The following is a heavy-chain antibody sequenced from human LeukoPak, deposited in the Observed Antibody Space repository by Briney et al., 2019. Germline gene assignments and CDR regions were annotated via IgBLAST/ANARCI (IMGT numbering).Heavy chain of an antibody. D-gene: IGHD6-6*01. J-gene: IGHJ4*02. CDR1: GYTFTSYG. CDR3: ASGQSIAARRSLGY. CDR2: ISAYNGNT. Sequence: ASVKVSCKASGYTFTSYGISWVRQAPGQGLEWMGWISAYNGNTNYAQKLQGRVTMTTDTSTSTAYMELRSLRSDDTAVYYCASGQSIAARRSLGYWGQGTLVTVSS. V-gene: IGHV1-18*01.